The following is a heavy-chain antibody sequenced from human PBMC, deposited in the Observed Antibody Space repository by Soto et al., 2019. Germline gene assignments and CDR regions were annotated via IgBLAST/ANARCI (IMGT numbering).Heavy chain of an antibody. D-gene: IGHD6-19*01. Sequence: SGGSLRLSYAASGFTFSSYAMSWVRQAPGKGLEWVAAISYGGSNKYYADSVKGRFTISRDNSKNTLYLQMSSLRAEDTAVYYCVKDGSSGWPYYYGLDVWGQGTTVTVSS. CDR1: GFTFSSYA. J-gene: IGHJ6*02. CDR2: ISYGGSNK. CDR3: VKDGSSGWPYYYGLDV. V-gene: IGHV3-30*18.